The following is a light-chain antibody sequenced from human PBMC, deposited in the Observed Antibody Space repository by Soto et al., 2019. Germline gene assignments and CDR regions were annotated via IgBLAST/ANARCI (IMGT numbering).Light chain of an antibody. CDR2: RAS. J-gene: IGKJ1*01. CDR3: QQYKSDSRT. CDR1: QTLNIW. Sequence: DIPMTQSPFTLSASVGDRVTITCRASQTLNIWLAWYQQKPGKAPKLLIYRASSLETGVPSRFSGSGSGTEFTLSINSLQPDDFATYYCQQYKSDSRTFGQGTRVEV. V-gene: IGKV1-5*03.